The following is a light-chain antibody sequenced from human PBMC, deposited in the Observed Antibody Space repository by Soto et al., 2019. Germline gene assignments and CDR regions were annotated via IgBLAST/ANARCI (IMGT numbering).Light chain of an antibody. CDR3: SSYTSSSTDV. V-gene: IGLV2-14*01. CDR1: SSDVGGYDY. CDR2: EVS. Sequence: QSALTQPASVSGSPGQSITISCTGTSSDVGGYDYVSWYQHHPGKAPKLTIYEVSNRPSGVSNRFSGSKSGNTASLTISALQAEDEAEYYCSSYTSSSTDVFGTGTKVTVL. J-gene: IGLJ1*01.